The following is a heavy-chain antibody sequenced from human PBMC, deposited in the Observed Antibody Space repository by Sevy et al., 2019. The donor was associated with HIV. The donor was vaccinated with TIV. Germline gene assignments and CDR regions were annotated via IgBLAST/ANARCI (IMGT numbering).Heavy chain of an antibody. CDR3: ARDRKYPLYYFDY. V-gene: IGHV4-38-2*02. CDR1: GYSIRNGYY. J-gene: IGHJ4*02. CDR2: IHHSGIT. D-gene: IGHD6-6*01. Sequence: SETLSLTCTVSGYSIRNGYYWAWIRQPPGKGLEWIGSIHHSGITHYNPSLKSRVIISVDTSKNQVSLELSSVTAADTAMYYYARDRKYPLYYFDYWGQGILVTVSS.